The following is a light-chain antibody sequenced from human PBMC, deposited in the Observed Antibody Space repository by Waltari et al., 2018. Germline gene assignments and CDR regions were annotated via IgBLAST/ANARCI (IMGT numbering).Light chain of an antibody. CDR2: DNS. V-gene: IGLV1-40*01. CDR3: QSCGRSLGASV. J-gene: IGLJ3*02. Sequence: QSVLTPPPSVSGAPGQRVTFSCTGRTSNIGAGFGVHWYQQLPGTAPKLLIFDNSVRSSGAPDRFSCARSGPSASLAITGLGAGYVADYDCQSCGRSLGASVFGGGTKLTVL. CDR1: TSNIGAGFG.